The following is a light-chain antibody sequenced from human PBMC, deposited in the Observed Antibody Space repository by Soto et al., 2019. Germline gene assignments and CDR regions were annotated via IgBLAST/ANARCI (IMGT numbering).Light chain of an antibody. CDR1: QSISSSY. CDR3: QQYASSPYT. Sequence: EIVLTQSPGTLSLSPGERATLSCRASQSISSSYLAWYQQKPGQAPRLLIYVASRRATGIPDRFSGRESGTDFTLTITTLEPEDSAVYFCQQYASSPYTFGQGTKVEIK. J-gene: IGKJ2*01. CDR2: VAS. V-gene: IGKV3-20*01.